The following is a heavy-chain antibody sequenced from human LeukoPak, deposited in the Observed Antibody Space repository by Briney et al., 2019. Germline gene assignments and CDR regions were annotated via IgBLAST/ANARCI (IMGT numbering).Heavy chain of an antibody. V-gene: IGHV4-34*01. D-gene: IGHD6-6*01. CDR1: GGSFSGYY. Sequence: SETLSLTCAVYGGSFSGYYWSWIRQPPGKGLEWIGEINHSGSTNYNPSLKSRVTISVDTSKNQFSLKLSSVTAADTAVYYCARGYSSSYVYWGQGTLVTVSS. CDR3: ARGYSSSYVY. CDR2: INHSGST. J-gene: IGHJ4*02.